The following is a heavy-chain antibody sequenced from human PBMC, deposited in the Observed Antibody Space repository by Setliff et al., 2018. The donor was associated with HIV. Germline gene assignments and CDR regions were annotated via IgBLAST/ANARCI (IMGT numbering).Heavy chain of an antibody. Sequence: SETLSLTCTVSGGSISSSNWWSWVRQPPGKGLEWIGEIYHSGSTNHNPSLKSRVTISVDKSKNQFSLKLSSVTAADTAVYYCARDGGYSYGIGGITYYFDYWGQGTLVTVSS. CDR2: IYHSGST. V-gene: IGHV4-4*02. CDR3: ARDGGYSYGIGGITYYFDY. CDR1: GGSISSSNW. D-gene: IGHD5-18*01. J-gene: IGHJ4*02.